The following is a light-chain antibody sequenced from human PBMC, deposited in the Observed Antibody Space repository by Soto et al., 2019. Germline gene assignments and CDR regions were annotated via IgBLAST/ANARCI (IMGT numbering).Light chain of an antibody. CDR3: QQKFT. Sequence: DIQLTQSPSFLSASVGDRVTITCRASQGISSYLAWYQQKPGKAPKLLIYATSTLQSGVPSRFSGSGSGTEFTLTISCLQPEDFATYYCQQKFTFGPGTKVDIK. CDR1: QGISSY. CDR2: ATS. V-gene: IGKV1-9*01. J-gene: IGKJ3*01.